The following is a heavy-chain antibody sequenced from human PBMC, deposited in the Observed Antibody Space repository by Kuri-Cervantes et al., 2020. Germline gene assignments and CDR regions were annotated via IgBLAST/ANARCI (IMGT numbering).Heavy chain of an antibody. J-gene: IGHJ6*02. Sequence: SLKISCAASGFIFDDYAMHWVRQVPGKGLEWVSGISWNSGIIGYADSVKGRFTISRDNSKNTLYLQMNSLRAEDTAVYYCARDSNDFWSGFYYYYGMDVWGQGTTVTVSS. V-gene: IGHV3-9*01. CDR1: GFIFDDYA. CDR3: ARDSNDFWSGFYYYYGMDV. CDR2: ISWNSGII. D-gene: IGHD3-3*01.